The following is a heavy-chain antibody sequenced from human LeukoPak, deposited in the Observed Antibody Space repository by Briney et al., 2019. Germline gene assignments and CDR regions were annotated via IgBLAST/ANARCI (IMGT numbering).Heavy chain of an antibody. CDR1: GGSFSDYY. D-gene: IGHD4-17*01. V-gene: IGHV4-34*01. CDR2: INHSGST. J-gene: IGHJ4*02. CDR3: ARAGGPLYGDYLGY. Sequence: SETLSHTCAVYGGSFSDYYWSWIRQPPGKGLEWIGEINHSGSTNYNPSLKSRVTISVDTSKNQFSLILSSVTAADTAIYYCARAGGPLYGDYLGYWGRGTLVTVSS.